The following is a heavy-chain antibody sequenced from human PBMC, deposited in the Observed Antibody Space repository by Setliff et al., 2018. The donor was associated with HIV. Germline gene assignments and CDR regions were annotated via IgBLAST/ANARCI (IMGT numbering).Heavy chain of an antibody. CDR2: IYYSGST. J-gene: IGHJ4*02. CDR1: GGSIRSHY. Sequence: SETLSLTCTVSGGSIRSHYWSWIREPPGKGLEWIGYIYYSGSTNYNPSLKSRVTISVDTSKNQVSLRMRSVTAADTAVYYCARGGGTGDFDSWGQGTLVTVSS. D-gene: IGHD1-1*01. CDR3: ARGGGTGDFDS. V-gene: IGHV4-59*11.